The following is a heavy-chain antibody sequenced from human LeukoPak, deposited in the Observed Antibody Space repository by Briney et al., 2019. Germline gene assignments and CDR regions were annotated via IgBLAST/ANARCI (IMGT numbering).Heavy chain of an antibody. CDR3: AREGDYYDSSGYYVVDY. V-gene: IGHV4-59*01. CDR1: GGSISSYY. D-gene: IGHD3-22*01. J-gene: IGHJ4*02. Sequence: SETLSLTCTVSGGSISSYYWSWLRQPPGKGLEWIGYIYYSGSTNYNPSLKSRVTISVDTSKNQFSLKLSSVTAADTAVYYCAREGDYYDSSGYYVVDYWGQGTLVTVSS. CDR2: IYYSGST.